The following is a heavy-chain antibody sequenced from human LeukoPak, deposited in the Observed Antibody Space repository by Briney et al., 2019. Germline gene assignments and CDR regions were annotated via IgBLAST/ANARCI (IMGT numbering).Heavy chain of an antibody. CDR1: GFTFSSYS. CDR3: AKDTDYDSSGYYPPTFDY. V-gene: IGHV3-21*01. CDR2: ISSSSSYI. D-gene: IGHD3-22*01. Sequence: GGSLRLSCAASGFTFSSYSMNWVRQAPGKGLEWVSSISSSSSYIYYADSVKGRFTISRDNSKNTLYLQMNSLRAEDTAVYYCAKDTDYDSSGYYPPTFDYWGQGTLVTVSS. J-gene: IGHJ4*02.